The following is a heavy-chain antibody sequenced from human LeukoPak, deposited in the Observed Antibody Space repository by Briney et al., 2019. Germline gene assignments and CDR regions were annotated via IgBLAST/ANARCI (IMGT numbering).Heavy chain of an antibody. V-gene: IGHV4-39*07. Sequence: SETLSLTCTVSGGSFNTGDYYWAWIRQPPGKRLEWIGSLFYSGNMYYNPSLEGRVTISLDTSKTQFSLRLSSVTAADTAVYYCARENIVSTRDFDYWGRGALVTVSS. CDR2: LFYSGNM. D-gene: IGHD5/OR15-5a*01. CDR1: GGSFNTGDYY. J-gene: IGHJ4*02. CDR3: ARENIVSTRDFDY.